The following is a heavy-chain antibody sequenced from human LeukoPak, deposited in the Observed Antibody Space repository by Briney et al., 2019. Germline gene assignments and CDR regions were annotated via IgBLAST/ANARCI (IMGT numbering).Heavy chain of an antibody. CDR2: INHSGST. V-gene: IGHV4-34*01. Sequence: SETLSLTCAVYGGSFSGYYWSWIRQPPGKGLEWIGEINHSGSTNYNPSLKSRVTISVDTSKNQFSLKLSSVTAADTAVYYCARGRCSGSSCPTRTPRGSYYYYGMDVWGQGTTVTVSS. D-gene: IGHD2-15*01. CDR1: GGSFSGYY. CDR3: ARGRCSGSSCPTRTPRGSYYYYGMDV. J-gene: IGHJ6*02.